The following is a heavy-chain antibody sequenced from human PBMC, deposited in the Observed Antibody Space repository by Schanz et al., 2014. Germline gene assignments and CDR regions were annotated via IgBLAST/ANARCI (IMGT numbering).Heavy chain of an antibody. J-gene: IGHJ3*02. Sequence: VQLVESGGGLVKPGGSLRLSCAAAGFSFSNYNINWVRQAPGKGLEWVSSISRSSSSIYYADSVKGRFTISRDNAKNSLYLEMTSLRGEDTSVYYCARENLNWEAFDIWGQGTVVTVSS. D-gene: IGHD7-27*01. CDR3: ARENLNWEAFDI. V-gene: IGHV3-21*04. CDR2: ISRSSSSI. CDR1: GFSFSNYN.